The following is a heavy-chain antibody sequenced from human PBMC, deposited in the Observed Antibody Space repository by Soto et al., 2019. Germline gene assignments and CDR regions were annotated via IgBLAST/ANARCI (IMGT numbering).Heavy chain of an antibody. Sequence: SVPVSCTASRGTFSSSAITGALQDPGQGLESMGGIIPTFGTAKYAQKFQGRVTITADESTSTAYMELSSLRSEDTAVYYCAREDYGGNSFDYWGQGTLVTVSS. CDR1: RGTFSSSA. D-gene: IGHD4-17*01. CDR3: AREDYGGNSFDY. CDR2: IIPTFGTA. J-gene: IGHJ4*02. V-gene: IGHV1-69*13.